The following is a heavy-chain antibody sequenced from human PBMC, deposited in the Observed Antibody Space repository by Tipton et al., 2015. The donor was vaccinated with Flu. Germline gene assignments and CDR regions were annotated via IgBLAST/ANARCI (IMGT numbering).Heavy chain of an antibody. J-gene: IGHJ5*02. CDR1: GGSFSGYY. D-gene: IGHD5-18*01. Sequence: TLSLTCAVYGGSFSGYYWSWIRQPPGKGLEWIGEINHSGSTNYNPSLKSRVTISVDTSKNQFSLKLGSVTAADTAVYYCAREPGIQLWFRGKGTRWFDPWGQGTLVTVSS. CDR3: AREPGIQLWFRGKGTRWFDP. V-gene: IGHV4-34*01. CDR2: INHSGST.